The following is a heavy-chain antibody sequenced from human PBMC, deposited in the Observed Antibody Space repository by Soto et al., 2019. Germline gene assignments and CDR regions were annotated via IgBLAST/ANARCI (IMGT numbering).Heavy chain of an antibody. Sequence: SETLSLTCTVSGGSINNYYWTWIRQPPGMGLEWIGYVYYTGTTSYNPSLKSRVTISIDGSKNQISLKLSSVTAGDTAFYYCARLGRYYHSLDTWGQGTLVTVSS. CDR3: ARLGRYYHSLDT. V-gene: IGHV4-59*08. J-gene: IGHJ5*02. CDR2: VYYTGTT. CDR1: GGSINNYY. D-gene: IGHD3-22*01.